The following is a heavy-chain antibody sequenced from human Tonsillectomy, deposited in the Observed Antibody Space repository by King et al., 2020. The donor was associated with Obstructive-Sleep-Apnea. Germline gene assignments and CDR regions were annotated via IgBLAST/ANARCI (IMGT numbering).Heavy chain of an antibody. D-gene: IGHD2-15*01. J-gene: IGHJ6*02. CDR3: ARSCSGGSCYSRPGTDYYYYGMDV. CDR2: IIPILGIA. CDR1: GGTFSSYA. Sequence: EQLVQSGAEVKKPGSSVKVSCKASGGTFSSYAISWVRQAPGQGLEWMGGIIPILGIANYAQKFQGRVTITADKSTRTAYMELSSLRSEDTAVSYCARSCSGGSCYSRPGTDYYYYGMDVWGQGTTVTVS. V-gene: IGHV1-69*09.